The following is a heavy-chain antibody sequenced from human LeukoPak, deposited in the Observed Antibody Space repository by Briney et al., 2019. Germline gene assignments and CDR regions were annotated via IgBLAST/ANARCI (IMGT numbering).Heavy chain of an antibody. D-gene: IGHD3/OR15-3a*01. J-gene: IGHJ4*02. CDR2: ISGSGGST. V-gene: IGHV3-23*01. CDR1: GFTFSSYG. CDR3: TTGDHYDIGTLDY. Sequence: HPGGSLRLSCAASGFTFSSYGMSWVRQAPGKGLEWVSAISGSGGSTYYADSVKGRFTISRDNSKNTLYLQMNSLRAEDTAVYYCTTGDHYDIGTLDYWGQGTLVTVSS.